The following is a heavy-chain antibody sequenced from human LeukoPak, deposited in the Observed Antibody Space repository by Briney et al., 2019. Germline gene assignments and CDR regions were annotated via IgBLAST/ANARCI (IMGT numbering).Heavy chain of an antibody. CDR2: INHSGST. J-gene: IGHJ5*02. CDR1: GGSFSGYY. CDR3: ARGIPSDP. V-gene: IGHV4-34*01. Sequence: SETLSLTCAVYGGSFSGYYWSWIRQPPGKGLEWIGEINHSGSTNYNPSLKSRVTISVDTSKNQFSLKLSSVTAADTAVYYCARGIPSDPWGQGTLVTVPS. D-gene: IGHD2-21*01.